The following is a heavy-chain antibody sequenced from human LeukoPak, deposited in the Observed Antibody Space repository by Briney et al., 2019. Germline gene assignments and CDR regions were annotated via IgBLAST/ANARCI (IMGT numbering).Heavy chain of an antibody. J-gene: IGHJ4*02. V-gene: IGHV3-48*01. CDR1: GFTFSSYA. CDR2: ISSSSSTI. CDR3: AKVSRYCSGGSCYYHPFDY. D-gene: IGHD2-15*01. Sequence: GSLRLSCAASGFTFSSYALNWVRQAPGKGLEWVSYISSSSSTIYYTDSVKGRLTISRDNAKNSLYLQMNSLRAEDTAVYYCAKVSRYCSGGSCYYHPFDYWGQGTLVTVSS.